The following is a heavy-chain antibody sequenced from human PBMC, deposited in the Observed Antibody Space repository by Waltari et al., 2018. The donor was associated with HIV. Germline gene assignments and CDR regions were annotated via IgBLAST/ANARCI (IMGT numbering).Heavy chain of an antibody. Sequence: QLQLQESGPGLVKPSETLSLTCAASGGSVSSSSYFWGWIRQPPGKGLELVGRIYYTGRAYYNPSLKSRVTISVDTSKNQFSLNVTSVTAADTAVYYCARHALRVGAAYWNFDLWGRGTLVTVSS. J-gene: IGHJ2*01. CDR1: GGSVSSSSYF. D-gene: IGHD1-26*01. CDR2: IYYTGRA. V-gene: IGHV4-39*01. CDR3: ARHALRVGAAYWNFDL.